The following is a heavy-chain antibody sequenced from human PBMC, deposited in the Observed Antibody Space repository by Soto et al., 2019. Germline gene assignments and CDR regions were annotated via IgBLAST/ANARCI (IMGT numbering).Heavy chain of an antibody. J-gene: IGHJ3*02. V-gene: IGHV3-53*01. Sequence: PGGSLRLSCAASGFTVSSNYMSWVRQAPGKGLEWVSVIYSGGSTYYADSVKGRFTNSRDNSKNTLYLQMNSLRAEDTAVYYCARNYDSTAGGAFGIWGQGTMVTVSS. D-gene: IGHD3-22*01. CDR1: GFTVSSNY. CDR3: ARNYDSTAGGAFGI. CDR2: IYSGGST.